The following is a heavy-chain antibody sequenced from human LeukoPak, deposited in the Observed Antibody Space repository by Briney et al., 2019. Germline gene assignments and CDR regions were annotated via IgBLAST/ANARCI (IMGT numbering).Heavy chain of an antibody. D-gene: IGHD3-9*01. CDR2: ISYDGSNK. V-gene: IGHV3-30*18. J-gene: IGHJ4*02. CDR1: GFTFSSYG. CDR3: AKMHDILTGYFSFDY. Sequence: GGSLRLSCAASGFTFSSYGMPWVRQAPGKGLEWVAVISYDGSNKYYADSVKGRFTISRDNSKNTLYLQMNSLRAEDTAVYYCAKMHDILTGYFSFDYWGQGTLVTVSS.